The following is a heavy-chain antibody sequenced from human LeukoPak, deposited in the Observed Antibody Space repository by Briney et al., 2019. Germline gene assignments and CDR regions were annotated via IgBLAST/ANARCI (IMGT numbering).Heavy chain of an antibody. D-gene: IGHD6-13*01. CDR2: IYYSGST. Sequence: PSETLSLTCTVSGGSISSYYWSWIRQPPGKGLEWIGYIYYSGSTNYNPSLKSRVTISVDTSKNQFSLKLSSVTAADTAVYYCARVSTLALHYYGIDVWGQGTTVTVSS. V-gene: IGHV4-59*01. CDR3: ARVSTLALHYYGIDV. CDR1: GGSISSYY. J-gene: IGHJ6*02.